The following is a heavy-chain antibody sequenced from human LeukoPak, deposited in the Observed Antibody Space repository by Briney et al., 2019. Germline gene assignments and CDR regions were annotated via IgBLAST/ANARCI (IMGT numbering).Heavy chain of an antibody. CDR1: GFTFSSYA. J-gene: IGHJ4*02. Sequence: GGSLRLSCAASGFTFSSYAMSWVRQAPGKGLEWVSAISGSGGSTYYADSVKGRFTISRDNSKNTLYLQMNSLRAEDTAVYYCASGSSSWYGGSFDYWGQGTLVTVSS. D-gene: IGHD6-13*01. CDR2: ISGSGGST. V-gene: IGHV3-23*01. CDR3: ASGSSSWYGGSFDY.